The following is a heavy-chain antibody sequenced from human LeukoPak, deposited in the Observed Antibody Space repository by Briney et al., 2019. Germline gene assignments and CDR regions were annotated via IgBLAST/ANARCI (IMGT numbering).Heavy chain of an antibody. V-gene: IGHV4-4*09. CDR1: GGSISSYY. Sequence: SETLSLTCTVSGGSISSYYWSWIRQPPGKGLEWIGYIYTSGSTNYNPSLKSRVTISVDTSKNQFSLKLSSVTAADTAVYYCARRIAAAMRFDPWGQGTLVTVSS. J-gene: IGHJ5*02. D-gene: IGHD6-13*01. CDR3: ARRIAAAMRFDP. CDR2: IYTSGST.